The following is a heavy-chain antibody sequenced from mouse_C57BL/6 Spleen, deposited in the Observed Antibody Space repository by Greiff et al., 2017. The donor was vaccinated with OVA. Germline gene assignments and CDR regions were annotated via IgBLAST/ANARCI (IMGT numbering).Heavy chain of an antibody. CDR2: INPSSGYT. CDR1: GYTFTSYT. V-gene: IGHV1-4*01. D-gene: IGHD1-1*01. Sequence: QVQLQQSGAELARPGASVKMSCKASGYTFTSYTMHWVKQRPGQGLEWIGYINPSSGYTKYNQKFKDKATLTADKSSSTAYMQLSSLTSEDSAVYYCARMGTTVVATDYYAMDYGGQGTSVTVSS. J-gene: IGHJ4*01. CDR3: ARMGTTVVATDYYAMDY.